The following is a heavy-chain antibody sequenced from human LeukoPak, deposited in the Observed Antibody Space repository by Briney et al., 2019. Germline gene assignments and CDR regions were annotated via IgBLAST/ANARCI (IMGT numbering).Heavy chain of an antibody. Sequence: GGSLRLSCAASGFSFSSYNMNWVRQTPGKGLEWVSSITSSSTYTFYADSVKGRFTISRDNARNSLYLQMNSLRAEDTAMYYCTRNGWSNWFDPWGQGTLVTVSS. CDR3: TRNGWSNWFDP. D-gene: IGHD6-19*01. V-gene: IGHV3-21*04. CDR1: GFSFSSYN. J-gene: IGHJ5*02. CDR2: ITSSSTYT.